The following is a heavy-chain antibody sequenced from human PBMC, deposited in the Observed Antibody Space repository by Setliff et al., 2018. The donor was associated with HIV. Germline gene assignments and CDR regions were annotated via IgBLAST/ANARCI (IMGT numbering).Heavy chain of an antibody. J-gene: IGHJ4*02. V-gene: IGHV4-34*10. D-gene: IGHD2-15*01. CDR3: ARSPGGGRLPYFFDF. CDR1: GASFSGYY. Sequence: SETLSLTCAVYGASFSGYYWAWIRQSPERGLEFVGEINHSGITNYNPSLKSRVTLSRDASKNQFFLKLTSVTAADTAIYYCARSPGGGRLPYFFDFWGQGTLVTVSS. CDR2: INHSGIT.